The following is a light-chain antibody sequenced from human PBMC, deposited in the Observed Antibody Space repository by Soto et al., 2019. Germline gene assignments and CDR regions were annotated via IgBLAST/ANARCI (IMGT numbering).Light chain of an antibody. CDR2: GAS. CDR1: QSISSK. J-gene: IGKJ5*01. Sequence: EIVMTQSPPTLSVSPGERAALSCRASQSISSKLAWYQQKPCQAPRLLIYGASTRATGIPARFSGSGSGTEFNLTISSLQSEDFAVYYCQQYKKWPPITFGQGTRLEIK. CDR3: QQYKKWPPIT. V-gene: IGKV3D-15*01.